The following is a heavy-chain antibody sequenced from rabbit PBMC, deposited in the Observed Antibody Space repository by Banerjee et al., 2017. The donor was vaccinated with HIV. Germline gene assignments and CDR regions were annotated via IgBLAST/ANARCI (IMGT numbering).Heavy chain of an antibody. J-gene: IGHJ6*01. Sequence: LEESGGGLLKTEGSLTLTCKASGFTLSSYSMCWVRQAPGKGLELIACIYNGDGSTYYASWVNGRFSISRSTSLNTVTLQMTSLTAADTATYFCARGSGYAGYGHNLWGPGTLVTVS. CDR2: IYNGDGST. CDR1: GFTLSSYS. CDR3: ARGSGYAGYGHNL. D-gene: IGHD7-1*01. V-gene: IGHV1S47*01.